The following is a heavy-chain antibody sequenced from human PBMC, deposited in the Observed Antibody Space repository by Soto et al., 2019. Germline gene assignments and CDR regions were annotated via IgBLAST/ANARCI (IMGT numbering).Heavy chain of an antibody. CDR2: INAGNGNT. Sequence: QVQLVQSGAEEKKPGASVKVSCKASGYSFTSYAMHWMRQAPGQRLEWMGWINAGNGNTKYSQKFQGRVTITRDTTASTAYMELGSLRSEDTAVEYCAGAPGIAVTCTNWFDPWGQGTLVTVSS. CDR1: GYSFTSYA. V-gene: IGHV1-3*05. CDR3: AGAPGIAVTCTNWFDP. D-gene: IGHD6-19*01. J-gene: IGHJ5*02.